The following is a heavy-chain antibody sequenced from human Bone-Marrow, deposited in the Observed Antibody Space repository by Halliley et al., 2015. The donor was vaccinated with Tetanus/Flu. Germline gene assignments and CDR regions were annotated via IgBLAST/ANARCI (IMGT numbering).Heavy chain of an antibody. CDR1: GVSLTSSSYY. V-gene: IGHV4-39*01. CDR2: LYYSGST. CDR3: ARHYRHWLFDY. Sequence: LRLSCTVSGVSLTSSSYYWGWIRQPPGKGPEWIGSLYYSGSTYYNPSLKSRVTISVDTSKNHLSLNLNSVTAADTAVYYCARHYRHWLFDYWGQGTLVTVSS. J-gene: IGHJ4*02. D-gene: IGHD3-16*02.